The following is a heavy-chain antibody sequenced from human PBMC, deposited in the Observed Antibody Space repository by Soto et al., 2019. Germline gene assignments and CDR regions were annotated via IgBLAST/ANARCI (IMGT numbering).Heavy chain of an antibody. J-gene: IGHJ4*02. CDR3: VRDSHGDY. V-gene: IGHV3-74*02. Sequence: VQLVESGGGVVQPGGSLRLSCAASGFIFSNYWMHWVRQAPGKGLEWVSRIDHDGPTDYADSVRGRFTISRDNAENTLYLQMNSLRPEDTAVYYCVRDSHGDYWGQGTLVTVSS. D-gene: IGHD3-22*01. CDR2: IDHDGPT. CDR1: GFIFSNYW.